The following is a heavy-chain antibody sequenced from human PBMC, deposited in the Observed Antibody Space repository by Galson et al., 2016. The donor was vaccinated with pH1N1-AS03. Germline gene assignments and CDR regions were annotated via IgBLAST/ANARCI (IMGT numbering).Heavy chain of an antibody. V-gene: IGHV4-39*07. CDR1: GFSISSNQYS. CDR3: ARHRGYNFGLVGV. J-gene: IGHJ6*02. D-gene: IGHD5-18*01. Sequence: TLSLTCIVSGFSISSNQYSWGWIRQPPGKGLEWIGSISYTGNSDYSPSLQNRVTMSMDTSRSRFSLNLSSITAADTAVYYCARHRGYNFGLVGVWGQGTTVTVSS. CDR2: ISYTGNS.